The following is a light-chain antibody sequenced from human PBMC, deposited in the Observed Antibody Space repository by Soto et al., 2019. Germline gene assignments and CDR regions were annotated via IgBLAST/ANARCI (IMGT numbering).Light chain of an antibody. Sequence: IQMTQSPSSLSASVGDRVAIRCRGSQGMGGYLAWYRQEPRKAPKLLIYAASTLQSGVPSRFRGRGTGTDFTLTISCLQSEDFATYYCQQYYSYPRTFGQGTKVDIK. CDR1: QGMGGY. CDR3: QQYYSYPRT. V-gene: IGKV1-8*01. CDR2: AAS. J-gene: IGKJ1*01.